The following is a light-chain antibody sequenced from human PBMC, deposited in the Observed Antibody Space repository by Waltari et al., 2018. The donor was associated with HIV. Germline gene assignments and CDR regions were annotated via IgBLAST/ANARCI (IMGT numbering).Light chain of an antibody. J-gene: IGLJ2*01. CDR1: KIGNKR. CDR3: QVWDSSSDLVV. Sequence: SYVLTQPPSVSVAPGQTARLTRGGNKIGNKRVHWYQQKPGQAPVLVVNDDSDRPSGIPERFSGSNSGNTATLTISRVEAGDEADYFCQVWDSSSDLVVFGGGTKLTVL. CDR2: DDS. V-gene: IGLV3-21*02.